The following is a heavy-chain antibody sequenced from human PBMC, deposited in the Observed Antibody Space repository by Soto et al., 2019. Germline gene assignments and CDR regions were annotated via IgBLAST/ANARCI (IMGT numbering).Heavy chain of an antibody. CDR2: ISGSGGST. J-gene: IGHJ4*02. Sequence: PGGSLRLSCAASGFTFSSYAMSWVRQAPGKGLEWVSAISGSGGSTYYADSVKGRFTISRDNSKNTLYLQMNSLRAEDTAVYYCAKDLNYYDSGGYYDYWGQGTLVTVSS. CDR3: AKDLNYYDSGGYYDY. V-gene: IGHV3-23*01. CDR1: GFTFSSYA. D-gene: IGHD3-22*01.